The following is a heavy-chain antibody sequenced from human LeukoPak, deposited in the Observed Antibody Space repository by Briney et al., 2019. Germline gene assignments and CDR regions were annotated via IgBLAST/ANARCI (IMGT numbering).Heavy chain of an antibody. CDR1: GGSFSGYY. CDR2: INHSGST. Sequence: SETLSLTCAVYGGSFSGYYWSWIRQPPGKGLEWIGEINHSGSTNYNPSLKSRVTISVDTSMNQFSLKLSSVTAADTAVYYCARVALMYIFEYSSSSTPRYGMDVWGQGTTVTVSS. V-gene: IGHV4-34*01. CDR3: ARVALMYIFEYSSSSTPRYGMDV. J-gene: IGHJ6*02. D-gene: IGHD6-6*01.